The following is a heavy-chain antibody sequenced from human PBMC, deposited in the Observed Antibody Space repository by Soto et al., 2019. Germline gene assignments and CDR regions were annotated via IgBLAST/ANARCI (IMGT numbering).Heavy chain of an antibody. V-gene: IGHV1-69*01. CDR2: IIPMFGTA. CDR3: ARCSEGSSNPYYYYYYGMDV. Sequence: QVQLVQSGAEVKKPGSSVKVSCKASGGTFSSYAISWVRQAPGQGLEWMGGIIPMFGTANYAQKFQGRVTITADESTSTAYMELSSLRSEDTAVYYCARCSEGSSNPYYYYYYGMDVLGQGTTVTVSS. J-gene: IGHJ6*02. CDR1: GGTFSSYA. D-gene: IGHD4-4*01.